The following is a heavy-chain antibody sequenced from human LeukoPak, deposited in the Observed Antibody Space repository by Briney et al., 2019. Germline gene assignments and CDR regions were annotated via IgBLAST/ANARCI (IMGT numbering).Heavy chain of an antibody. J-gene: IGHJ4*02. D-gene: IGHD5-12*01. CDR2: ISSSGSTI. CDR3: ASHNGYDYFDY. Sequence: GGSLRLSCAASGFTFSDYYMSWIRQASGKGLEWVSYISSSGSTIYYADSVKGRFTISRDNAKNPLYLQMNSLRAEDTAVYYCASHNGYDYFDYWGQGTLVTVSS. V-gene: IGHV3-11*01. CDR1: GFTFSDYY.